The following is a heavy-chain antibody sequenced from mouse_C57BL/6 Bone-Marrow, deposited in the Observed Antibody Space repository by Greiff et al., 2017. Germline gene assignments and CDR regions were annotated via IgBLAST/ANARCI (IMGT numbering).Heavy chain of an antibody. CDR3: VRAYGSRWHWYIDV. Sequence: EVKLQESGGGLVQPKGSLKLPCAAPGFTFNTYAMHWVRQAPGKGLEWVARIRSKSSNYATYYADSVKDRFTISRDDSQSMLYLQMNNLKTEDTAMYYCVRAYGSRWHWYIDVWGTGTTATVSS. J-gene: IGHJ1*03. V-gene: IGHV10-3*01. D-gene: IGHD1-1*01. CDR1: GFTFNTYA. CDR2: IRSKSSNYAT.